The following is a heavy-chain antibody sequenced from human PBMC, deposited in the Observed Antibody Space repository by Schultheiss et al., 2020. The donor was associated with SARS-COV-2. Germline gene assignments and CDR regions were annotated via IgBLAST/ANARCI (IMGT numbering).Heavy chain of an antibody. D-gene: IGHD5-24*01. CDR3: ARQIKVGSYYNSATLSFI. J-gene: IGHJ4*02. Sequence: SETLSLTCTVSGGSVTSASDHWSWIRQPPGKGLEWIGYIYHSGNIKYSSSLKSRVSISVDTSKNQVSLKVRSVTAADTAVYYCARQIKVGSYYNSATLSFIWGRGALVTVSS. V-gene: IGHV4-61*01. CDR1: GGSVTSASDH. CDR2: IYHSGNI.